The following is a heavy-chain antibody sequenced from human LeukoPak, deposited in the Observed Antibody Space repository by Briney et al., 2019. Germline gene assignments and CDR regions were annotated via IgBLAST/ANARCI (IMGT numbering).Heavy chain of an antibody. D-gene: IGHD3-10*01. V-gene: IGHV4-39*01. J-gene: IGHJ4*02. CDR3: ASPGCYASGTYCHYFDY. CDR2: IYYSGST. CDR1: GDSISRSSFY. Sequence: PSETLSLTCTVSGDSISRSSFYWGWIRQPPGKGLEWIGSIYYSGSTYYSPSLKSRVIISVDTSKNQFSLKLSSVTAADTAVYYCASPGCYASGTYCHYFDYWGQGTLVTVSS.